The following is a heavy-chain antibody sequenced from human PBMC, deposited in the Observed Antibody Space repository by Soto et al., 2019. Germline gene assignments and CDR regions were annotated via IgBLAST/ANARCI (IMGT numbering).Heavy chain of an antibody. J-gene: IGHJ4*02. V-gene: IGHV3-33*01. CDR1: GFTFSSYG. Sequence: PGGSLRRSCAASGFTFSSYGMHWVRQAPGKGLEWVAVIWYDGSNKYYADSVKGRFTISRDNSKNTLYLQMNSLRAEDTAVYYCARDRGDSSGYWFFDYWGQGTLVTVSS. CDR3: ARDRGDSSGYWFFDY. CDR2: IWYDGSNK. D-gene: IGHD3-22*01.